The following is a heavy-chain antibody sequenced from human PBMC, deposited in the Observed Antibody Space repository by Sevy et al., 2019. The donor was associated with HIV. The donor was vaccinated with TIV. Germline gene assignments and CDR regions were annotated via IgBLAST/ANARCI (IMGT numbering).Heavy chain of an antibody. Sequence: GGSLRLSCAASGFTFRSYGMHWVRQAPGKGLEWVAFIRYDGSTKYYADSVKGRFTISRDNSKNTLYLQMNSLRAEDTAIYYCAKGLGMVQGALLSEDIWGHGTMVTVSS. CDR2: IRYDGSTK. CDR3: AKGLGMVQGALLSEDI. CDR1: GFTFRSYG. D-gene: IGHD3-10*01. V-gene: IGHV3-30*02. J-gene: IGHJ3*02.